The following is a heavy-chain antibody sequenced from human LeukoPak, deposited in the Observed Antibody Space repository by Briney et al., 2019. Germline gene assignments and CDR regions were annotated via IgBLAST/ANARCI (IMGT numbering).Heavy chain of an antibody. CDR1: GGSFSGYY. Sequence: SETLSLTRAVYGGSFSGYYWSWIRQPPGKGLEWIGEINHSGSTNYNPSLKSRVTISVDTSKNQFSLKLSSVTAADTAVYYCARKIGPFDYWGQGTLVTVSS. D-gene: IGHD2-21*01. CDR2: INHSGST. J-gene: IGHJ4*02. V-gene: IGHV4-34*01. CDR3: ARKIGPFDY.